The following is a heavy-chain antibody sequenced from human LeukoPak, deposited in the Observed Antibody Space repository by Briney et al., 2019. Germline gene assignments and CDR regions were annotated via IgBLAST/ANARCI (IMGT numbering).Heavy chain of an antibody. CDR2: INPNSGGT. J-gene: IGHJ5*02. CDR3: ARDYYDSSGYSRFDP. V-gene: IGHV1-2*02. Sequence: GASVKVSCKASGYTFTGYYMHWVGQAPGQGLEWMGWINPNSGGTDYAQKFQGRVTMTRDTSISTAYMEVSRLRSDDTAVYYCARDYYDSSGYSRFDPWGQGTLVTVSS. CDR1: GYTFTGYY. D-gene: IGHD3-22*01.